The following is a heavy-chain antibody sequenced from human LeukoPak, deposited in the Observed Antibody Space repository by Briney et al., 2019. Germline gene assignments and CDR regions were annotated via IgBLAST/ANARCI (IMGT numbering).Heavy chain of an antibody. CDR2: IKQDGSEK. CDR1: GFSFSSYW. Sequence: GGSLRLSCAASGFSFSSYWMSWVRQAPGKGLEWVANIKQDGSEKYYVDSVRGRFTISRDNAKNSPYLQMNSLRAEDTAVYYCARVSRYSYGSFDYWGQGTLVTVSS. CDR3: ARVSRYSYGSFDY. D-gene: IGHD5-18*01. J-gene: IGHJ4*02. V-gene: IGHV3-7*01.